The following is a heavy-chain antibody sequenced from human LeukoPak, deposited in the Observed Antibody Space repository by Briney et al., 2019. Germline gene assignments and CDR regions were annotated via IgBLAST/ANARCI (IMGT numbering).Heavy chain of an antibody. CDR2: ISSGGGT. CDR1: GFTLSSYA. J-gene: IGHJ3*02. V-gene: IGHV3-23*01. CDR3: AKDRGITMVQGVIPAGAFDI. Sequence: GGSLRLSCAASGFTLSSYAMSWVRQAPGKGLEWVSVISSGGGTNYADSVKGRFTTSRDNSKNTLYLQMNSLRAEDTAVYYCAKDRGITMVQGVIPAGAFDIWGQGTMVTVSS. D-gene: IGHD3-10*01.